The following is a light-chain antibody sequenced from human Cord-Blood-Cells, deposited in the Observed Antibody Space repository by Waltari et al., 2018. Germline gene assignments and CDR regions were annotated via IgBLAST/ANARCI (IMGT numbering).Light chain of an antibody. V-gene: IGLV2-11*01. Sequence: SALTQPRSLSVSPGQSVTLSCTGTSRDVGCYNYVSYYQQPPGKASKLMIYDVSKRPSGVPDRFSGSKSGNTASLTISGLQAEDEAYYYCCSYAGSYVVFGGGTKLNVL. CDR1: SRDVGCYNY. CDR3: CSYAGSYVV. CDR2: DVS. J-gene: IGLJ2*01.